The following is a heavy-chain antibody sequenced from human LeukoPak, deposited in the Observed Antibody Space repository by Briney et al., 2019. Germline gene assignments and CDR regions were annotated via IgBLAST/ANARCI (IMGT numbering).Heavy chain of an antibody. J-gene: IGHJ4*02. V-gene: IGHV4-39*01. CDR2: IYYSGST. Sequence: SETLSLTCTVSGGSISSSSYYWGWIRQPPGKGLEWIGSIYYSGSTYYNPSLKSRVTISVDTSKNQFSLKLSSVTAADTAVYYCARGAVPAAILAYFDYWGQGTLVTVSS. CDR3: ARGAVPAAILAYFDY. D-gene: IGHD2-2*01. CDR1: GGSISSSSYY.